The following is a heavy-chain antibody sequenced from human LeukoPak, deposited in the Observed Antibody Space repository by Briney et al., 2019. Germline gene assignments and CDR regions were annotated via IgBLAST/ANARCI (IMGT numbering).Heavy chain of an antibody. CDR3: AKDIEVRSGWPKVFQH. J-gene: IGHJ1*01. Sequence: GGPLRLSCAASGFTFDDYAMHWVRQGPGKGLEWVSLISGDGGNTYYTDSVKGRFTISRDNSKNSLYLQMNSLRTEDTALYYCAKDIEVRSGWPKVFQHWGQGTLVTVSS. CDR2: ISGDGGNT. V-gene: IGHV3-43*02. D-gene: IGHD6-19*01. CDR1: GFTFDDYA.